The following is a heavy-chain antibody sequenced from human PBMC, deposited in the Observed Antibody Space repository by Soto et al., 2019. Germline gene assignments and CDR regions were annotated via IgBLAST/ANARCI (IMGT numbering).Heavy chain of an antibody. CDR1: GFTFSDYY. D-gene: IGHD5-12*01. J-gene: IGHJ6*02. CDR2: ISSSSTYT. Sequence: GGSLRLSCAASGFTFSDYYMTWIRQAPGKGLEWVSYISSSSTYTNYADSVKGRFTISRDNAKKSLYLQMNSLRAEDTAVYYCARERRARYGMDVWGQGTTVTVSS. V-gene: IGHV3-11*05. CDR3: ARERRARYGMDV.